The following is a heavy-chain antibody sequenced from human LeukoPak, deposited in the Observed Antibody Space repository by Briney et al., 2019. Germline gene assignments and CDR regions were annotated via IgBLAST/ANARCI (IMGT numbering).Heavy chain of an antibody. Sequence: SGPTLVNPTQTLTLTCTFSGFLLTTSGVGVGWFRQPPGEALEWLYIFHCDTANRYSPSLTSRLTVTKDTSKNQVVLTMTNMDPVDTATYYCAHRLVEQPRWFDPWGQGTLVIVSS. D-gene: IGHD1/OR15-1a*01. CDR1: GFLLTTSGVG. CDR3: AHRLVEQPRWFDP. V-gene: IGHV2-5*02. CDR2: FHCDTAN. J-gene: IGHJ5*02.